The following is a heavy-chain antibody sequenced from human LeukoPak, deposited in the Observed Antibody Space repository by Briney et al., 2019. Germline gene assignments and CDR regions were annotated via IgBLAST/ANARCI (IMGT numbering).Heavy chain of an antibody. CDR1: GGSISSYY. CDR3: ASADYGGNPHHY. D-gene: IGHD4-23*01. V-gene: IGHV4-4*09. Sequence: PSETLSLTCTVSGGSISSYYWSWIRQPPGKGLEWIGYIYTSGSTNYNPSLKSRVTISVDTSKNQFSLKLSTVTAADTAVYYCASADYGGNPHHYWAQGTLVSVSS. CDR2: IYTSGST. J-gene: IGHJ4*02.